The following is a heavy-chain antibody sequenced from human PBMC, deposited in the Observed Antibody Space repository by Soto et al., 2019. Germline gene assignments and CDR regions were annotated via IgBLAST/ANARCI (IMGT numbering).Heavy chain of an antibody. CDR3: ARSVEGHFDY. D-gene: IGHD6-19*01. CDR2: ITSDTNTI. Sequence: WGSLRLSCAASGFPFSIYTMNWVRQAPGKGLEWSSYITSDTNTIKYADSVKGRFTISRDNAKNLVYLQMNSLRDEDTAVYFCARSVEGHFDYWGQGTVVTVSS. CDR1: GFPFSIYT. V-gene: IGHV3-48*02. J-gene: IGHJ4*02.